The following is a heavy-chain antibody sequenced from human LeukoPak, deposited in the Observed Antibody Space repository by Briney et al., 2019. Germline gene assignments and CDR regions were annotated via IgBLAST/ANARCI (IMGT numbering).Heavy chain of an antibody. CDR2: INPSGGST. J-gene: IGHJ5*02. CDR3: ARGHIAVAAVVDNWFDP. V-gene: IGHV1-46*01. CDR1: GYTFTSYY. Sequence: ASVKVSCKASGYTFTSYYMHWVRQAPGQGLEWMGIINPSGGSTSYAQKFQGRVTMTRDTSTSTVYMELSSLRSEDTAVYYCARGHIAVAAVVDNWFDPWGQGTLVTVSS. D-gene: IGHD6-19*01.